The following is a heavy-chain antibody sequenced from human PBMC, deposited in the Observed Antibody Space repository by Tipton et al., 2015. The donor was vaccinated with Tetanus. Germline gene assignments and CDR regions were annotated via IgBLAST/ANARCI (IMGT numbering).Heavy chain of an antibody. J-gene: IGHJ6*02. CDR3: ARDRGDYIYYGMDV. D-gene: IGHD3-22*01. CDR1: GYTFTGYY. Sequence: QLVQSGAEMKKPGASVKVSCKASGYTFTGYYIYWVRQAPGQGLEWMGWIDPNSGGTVYAQKLQGRVTMTRDTSISTAYMDLRSLGSDDTAVYYCARDRGDYIYYGMDVWGPGTTVTVS. CDR2: IDPNSGGT. V-gene: IGHV1-2*02.